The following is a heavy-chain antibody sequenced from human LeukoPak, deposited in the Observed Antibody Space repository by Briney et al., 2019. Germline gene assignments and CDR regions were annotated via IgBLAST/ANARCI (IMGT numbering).Heavy chain of an antibody. D-gene: IGHD3-16*01. CDR3: VKLGALIKNGMDV. J-gene: IGHJ6*02. CDR1: GFTFSSYA. Sequence: GGSLRLSCAASGFTFSSYAMSWVRQAPGKGLEWVSAISGSGGSTYYADSVKGRFTISRDNSKNTVDLQMDSLSADDTAVYYCVKLGALIKNGMDVWGQGTTVTVSS. V-gene: IGHV3-23*01. CDR2: ISGSGGST.